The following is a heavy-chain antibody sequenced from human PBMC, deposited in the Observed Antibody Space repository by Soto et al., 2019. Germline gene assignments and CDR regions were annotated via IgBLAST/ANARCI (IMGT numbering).Heavy chain of an antibody. CDR1: GGSISSYY. V-gene: IGHV4-59*08. CDR2: IYYSGST. Sequence: PSETLSLTCTVSGGSISSYYWSWIRQPPGKGLEWIGYIYYSGSTNYNPSLKSRVTISVDTSKNQFSLKLSSVTAADTAVYYCARHYYGSGSYYYNGMDVWGQGTTVT. CDR3: ARHYYGSGSYYYNGMDV. D-gene: IGHD3-10*01. J-gene: IGHJ6*02.